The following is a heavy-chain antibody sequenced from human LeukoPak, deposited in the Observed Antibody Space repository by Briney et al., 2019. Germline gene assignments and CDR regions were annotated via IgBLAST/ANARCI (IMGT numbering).Heavy chain of an antibody. J-gene: IGHJ6*02. V-gene: IGHV4-59*08. D-gene: IGHD3-22*01. Sequence: SETLSLTCTVSGGSISSYYWNWIRQPPGKGLEWIGHIYYSGTTNYNPSLKSRVTISVDTSKNQFSLKLSSVTAADTAVYYCARHYDKSGSAYCYGMDVWGQGTTVTVSS. CDR3: ARHYDKSGSAYCYGMDV. CDR1: GGSISSYY. CDR2: IYYSGTT.